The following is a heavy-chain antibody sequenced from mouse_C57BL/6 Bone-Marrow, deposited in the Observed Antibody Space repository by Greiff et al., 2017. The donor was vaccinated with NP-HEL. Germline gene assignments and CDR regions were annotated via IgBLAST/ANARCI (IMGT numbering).Heavy chain of an antibody. CDR2: IYPGGGYT. D-gene: IGHD1-1*01. Sequence: VQLQQSGAELVRPGTSVKMSCKASGYTFTNYWIGWAKQRPGHGLEWIGDIYPGGGYTNYNEKFKGKATLTADKSSSTAYMQFSSLTSEDSAIYYCARKDPSYYYGSSYGYFDYWGQGTTLTVSS. J-gene: IGHJ2*01. CDR1: GYTFTNYW. CDR3: ARKDPSYYYGSSYGYFDY. V-gene: IGHV1-63*01.